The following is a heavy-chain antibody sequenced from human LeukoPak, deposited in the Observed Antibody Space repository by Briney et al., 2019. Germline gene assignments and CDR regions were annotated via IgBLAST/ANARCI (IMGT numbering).Heavy chain of an antibody. CDR3: ARVDSMAYYFDY. J-gene: IGHJ4*02. V-gene: IGHV3-7*01. CDR2: IKQDGSEK. D-gene: IGHD2/OR15-2a*01. Sequence: GGSLRLSCSASGFTFISYWMSWVRQAPGKGLEWVANIKQDGSEKYYVDSVKGRFTISRDNAKNSLYLQMNSLRAEDTAVYYCARVDSMAYYFDYWGQGTLVTVSS. CDR1: GFTFISYW.